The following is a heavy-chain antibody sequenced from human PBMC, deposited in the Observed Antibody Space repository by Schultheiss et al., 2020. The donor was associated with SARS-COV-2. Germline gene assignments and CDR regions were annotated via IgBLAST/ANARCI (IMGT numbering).Heavy chain of an antibody. V-gene: IGHV4-34*01. J-gene: IGHJ2*01. CDR2: INHSGST. D-gene: IGHD2-15*01. Sequence: SETLSLTCAVYGGSFSGYYWSWIRQPPGKGLEWIGEINHSGSTNYNPSLKSRVTISVDTSKNQFSLKLSSVTAADTAVYYCARVRPKTYCSGGSCYSADWYFDLWGRGTLVTVSS. CDR3: ARVRPKTYCSGGSCYSADWYFDL. CDR1: GGSFSGYY.